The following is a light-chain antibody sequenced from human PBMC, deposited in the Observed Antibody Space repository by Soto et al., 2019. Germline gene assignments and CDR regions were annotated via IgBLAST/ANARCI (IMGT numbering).Light chain of an antibody. CDR2: SNN. V-gene: IGLV1-47*02. CDR1: TFNIGSNY. J-gene: IGLJ1*01. Sequence: QSVLTQPASASGTPGQRVIISCPGSTFNIGSNYVYWYQQFPGTAPKLLIYSNNQRPSGVPDRFSGSRSGTSASLAISGLRSEDEADYYCSAWDDSLNACVFGAGTKVTVL. CDR3: SAWDDSLNACV.